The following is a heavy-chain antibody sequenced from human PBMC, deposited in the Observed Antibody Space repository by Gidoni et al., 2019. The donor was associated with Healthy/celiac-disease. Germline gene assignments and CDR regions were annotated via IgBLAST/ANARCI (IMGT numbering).Heavy chain of an antibody. J-gene: IGHJ6*03. CDR1: GGSISSSHW. CDR3: ATIGGWFGEVNSRYYYYMDV. V-gene: IGHV4-4*02. CDR2: IYHSGST. Sequence: QVQLQESGPGLVKPSGTLSLTCAVSGGSISSSHWWSWVRQPPGKGLEWIGEIYHSGSTNCNPSLKSRVTISVDKSKNQFSLKLSSVTAADTAVYYCATIGGWFGEVNSRYYYYMDVWGKGTTVTVSS. D-gene: IGHD3-10*01.